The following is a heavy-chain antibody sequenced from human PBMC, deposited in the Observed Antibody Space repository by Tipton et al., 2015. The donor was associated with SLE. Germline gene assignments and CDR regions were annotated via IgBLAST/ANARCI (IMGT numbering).Heavy chain of an antibody. CDR1: GGSISSYY. J-gene: IGHJ3*01. D-gene: IGHD2-8*01. CDR2: IHHSGST. V-gene: IGHV4-59*08. Sequence: LRLSCTVSGGSISSYYWSWIRQPPGKGLEWIGYIHHSGSTNYNPSLQSRVTISRDPSKNQFSLKLTSVTAADTAVYYCARGMLTWRGAIIGVDVWGQGTMVTVSS. CDR3: ARGMLTWRGAIIGVDV.